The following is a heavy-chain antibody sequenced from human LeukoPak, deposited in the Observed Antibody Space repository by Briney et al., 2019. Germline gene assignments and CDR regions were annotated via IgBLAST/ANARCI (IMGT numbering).Heavy chain of an antibody. V-gene: IGHV7-4-1*02. CDR2: INTNTGNP. J-gene: IGHJ3*02. Sequence: GASVKVSCKASGYTFTSYAMNWVRQAPGQGLEWMGWINTNTGNPTYAQGFTGRFVFSLDTSVSTAYLQISSLKAEDTAVYYCARDSSSEGRYDAFDIWGQGTMVTVSS. CDR3: ARDSSSEGRYDAFDI. CDR1: GYTFTSYA. D-gene: IGHD6-13*01.